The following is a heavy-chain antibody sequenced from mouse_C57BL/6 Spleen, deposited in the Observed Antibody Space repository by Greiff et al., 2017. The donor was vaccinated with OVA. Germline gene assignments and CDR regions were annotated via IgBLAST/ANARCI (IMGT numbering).Heavy chain of an antibody. Sequence: EVQLQQSGPELVKPGASVKISCKASGYSFTGYYMNWVKQSPEKSLEWIGEINPSTGGTTYNQKFTAKATLTVDKSCSTAFMQIKSQTSEDAAVYYCARECSSQYYFDYWGQGTTLTVSS. V-gene: IGHV1-42*01. D-gene: IGHD1-1*01. CDR3: ARECSSQYYFDY. CDR1: GYSFTGYY. CDR2: INPSTGGT. J-gene: IGHJ2*01.